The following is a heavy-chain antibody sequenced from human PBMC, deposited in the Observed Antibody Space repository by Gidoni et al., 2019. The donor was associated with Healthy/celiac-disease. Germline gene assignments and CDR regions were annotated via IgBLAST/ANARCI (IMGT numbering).Heavy chain of an antibody. CDR2: ISGSGGST. V-gene: IGHV3-23*01. Sequence: EVQLLESGGGLVQPGGSLRLSCAAPGFTFSSYAMSWVRQAPGKGLEWVSAISGSGGSTYYADSVKGRFTISRDNSKNTLYLQMNSLRAEDTAVYYCAKFPRDYYDSSGYPPYWYFDLWGRGTLVTVSS. CDR1: GFTFSSYA. D-gene: IGHD3-22*01. J-gene: IGHJ2*01. CDR3: AKFPRDYYDSSGYPPYWYFDL.